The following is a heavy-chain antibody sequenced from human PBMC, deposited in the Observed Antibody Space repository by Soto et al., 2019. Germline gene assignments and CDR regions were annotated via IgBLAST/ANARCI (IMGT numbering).Heavy chain of an antibody. D-gene: IGHD4-17*01. V-gene: IGHV4-30-2*01. J-gene: IGHJ6*02. CDR1: GGSISSGGYS. CDR2: IYDSGFT. Sequence: QLQLQESGSGLVKPSQTLSLTCAVSGGSISSGGYSWSWIRQPPGKGLEWIGYIYDSGFTYYNPSLKSRVTISVDRSKIQFSLKLSSVTAADTAVYYCARAHSGDFGYGIDVWGQGTTVTVSS. CDR3: ARAHSGDFGYGIDV.